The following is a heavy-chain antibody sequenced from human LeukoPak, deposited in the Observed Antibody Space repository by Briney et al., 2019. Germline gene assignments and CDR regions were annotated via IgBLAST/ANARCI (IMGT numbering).Heavy chain of an antibody. D-gene: IGHD2-2*01. V-gene: IGHV3-7*03. CDR1: GFTFSNYW. J-gene: IGHJ4*02. CDR2: IRQDGSEI. Sequence: GGSLRPSCAASGFTFSNYWMSWVRQVPGKGPEWVANIRQDGSEIYYVDSVKGRFTISRDNAKNSLYLQMNSLRVEDTAVYYCAKTSDYWGQGTLVTVSS. CDR3: AKTSDY.